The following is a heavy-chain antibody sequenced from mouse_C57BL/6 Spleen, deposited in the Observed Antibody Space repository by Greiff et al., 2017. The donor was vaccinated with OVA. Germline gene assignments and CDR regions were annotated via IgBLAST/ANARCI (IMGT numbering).Heavy chain of an antibody. CDR3: ALLLRELWFAY. Sequence: QVHVKQSGTELVKPGASVKLSCKASGYTFTSYWMHWVKQRPGQGLEWIGNINPSNGGTNYNEKFKSKATLTVDKSSSTAYMQLSSLTSEDSAVYYCALLLRELWFAYWGQGTLVTVSA. CDR2: INPSNGGT. V-gene: IGHV1-53*01. D-gene: IGHD1-1*01. J-gene: IGHJ3*01. CDR1: GYTFTSYW.